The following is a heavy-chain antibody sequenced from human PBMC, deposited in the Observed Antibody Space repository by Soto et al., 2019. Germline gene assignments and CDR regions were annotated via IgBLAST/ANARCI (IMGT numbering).Heavy chain of an antibody. Sequence: PSETLSLTCSVSGGCLHSYYWRWIRQPPGKGLEWVGYIYYAGSTTYNPSLKSRVTISLDTSKNQFSLELTSVTAADTAVYYCARLGGYYQALSAWGQGTLVTVSS. CDR3: ARLGGYYQALSA. CDR1: GGCLHSYY. D-gene: IGHD3-3*01. V-gene: IGHV4-59*08. J-gene: IGHJ5*02. CDR2: IYYAGST.